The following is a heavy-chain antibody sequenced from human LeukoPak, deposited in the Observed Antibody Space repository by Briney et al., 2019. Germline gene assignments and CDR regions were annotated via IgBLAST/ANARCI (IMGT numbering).Heavy chain of an antibody. CDR1: GGSISSYY. CDR2: IFYRGST. J-gene: IGHJ5*02. CDR3: AILGTGGS. Sequence: PSETLSLTCTVSGGSISSYYWSWIRQPPGKGLEWIGTIFYRGSTYYNPSLKSRVTISVDTSNNQFSLRLSSVTAADTAVYYCAILGTGGSWGQGTLVTVSS. V-gene: IGHV4-59*04. D-gene: IGHD3-10*01.